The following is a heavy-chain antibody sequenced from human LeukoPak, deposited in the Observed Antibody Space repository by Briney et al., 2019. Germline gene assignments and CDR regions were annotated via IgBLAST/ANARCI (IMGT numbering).Heavy chain of an antibody. V-gene: IGHV3-74*01. Sequence: PGGSLRLSCAASGFTFSRYWMHWVRQAPGKGLVWVSRIDNDGSSPTYADSVKGRFTISRDNAKNTLYLQMNNLRAEDTAIYYCARDRPHNWFDPWGQGTLVTVSS. CDR2: IDNDGSSP. J-gene: IGHJ5*02. CDR3: ARDRPHNWFDP. CDR1: GFTFSRYW.